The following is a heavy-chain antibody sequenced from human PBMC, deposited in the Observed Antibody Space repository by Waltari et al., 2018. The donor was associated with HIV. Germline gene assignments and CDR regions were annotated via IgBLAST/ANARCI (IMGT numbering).Heavy chain of an antibody. D-gene: IGHD2-8*02. CDR3: AREYLVLVPGALEI. CDR1: GVPVSRTW. J-gene: IGHJ3*02. V-gene: IGHV3-74*01. Sequence: DVQVVESGGGLVHLGGSRRLSCVASGVPVSRTWIHWVRQAPGTRRDCREPGKGLVWGVRVISDGSSRDYAASGQGRFTISRDDAKNTIYLQMNSLRPDDTALYYCAREYLVLVPGALEILGQGTKVTVSS. CDR2: VISDGSSR.